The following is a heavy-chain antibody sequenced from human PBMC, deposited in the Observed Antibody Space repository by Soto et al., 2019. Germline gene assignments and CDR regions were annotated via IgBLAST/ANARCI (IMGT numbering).Heavy chain of an antibody. CDR3: ARGERSRFSVY. Sequence: PSETLSLTCAVYGGSFSGYYWSWIRQPPGKGLEWIGEINHSGSTNYNPSLKSRVTISVDTSKNQFSLKLSSVTAADTAVYYCARGERSRFSVYWGQGTLVTVSS. CDR2: INHSGST. J-gene: IGHJ4*02. D-gene: IGHD3-3*01. V-gene: IGHV4-34*01. CDR1: GGSFSGYY.